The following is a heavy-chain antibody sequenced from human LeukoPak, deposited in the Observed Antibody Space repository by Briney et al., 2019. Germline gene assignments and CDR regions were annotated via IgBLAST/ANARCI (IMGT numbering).Heavy chain of an antibody. Sequence: GGSLSLSCAVSGFTFSTYNMNWVRQAPAKGLEWVSSISCSSSYIYYADSVKGRFTISRDNAKNSLYLQMNSLRAEDTAVYYCARVKDPAYPGAFDIWGQGTRVTVSS. V-gene: IGHV3-21*01. CDR1: GFTFSTYN. J-gene: IGHJ3*02. CDR2: ISCSSSYI. CDR3: ARVKDPAYPGAFDI.